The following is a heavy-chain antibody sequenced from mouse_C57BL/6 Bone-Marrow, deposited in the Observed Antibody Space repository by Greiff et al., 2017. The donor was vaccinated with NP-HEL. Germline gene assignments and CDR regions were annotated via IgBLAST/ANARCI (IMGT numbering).Heavy chain of an antibody. V-gene: IGHV5-6*01. CDR1: GFTFSSYG. CDR3: ARHGGSDY. Sequence: EVKLMESGGDLVKPGGSLKLSCAASGFTFSSYGMSWVRQTPDKRLEWVATISNGGSYTYYPDSVKGRFTISRDNAKNTLYLQMSSLKSEDTAMYYCARHGGSDYWGQGTTLTVSS. CDR2: ISNGGSYT. J-gene: IGHJ2*01.